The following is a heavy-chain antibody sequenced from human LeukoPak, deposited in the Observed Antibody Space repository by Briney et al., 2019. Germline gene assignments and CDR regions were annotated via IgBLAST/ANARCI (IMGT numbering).Heavy chain of an antibody. V-gene: IGHV3-30*02. CDR3: AKVGIQANPQRAFDY. D-gene: IGHD6-25*01. Sequence: GGSLRLSCAASGFTFSSYGMHWVRQAPGKGLEWVAFIRYDGSNKYYADSVKGRFTISRDNSKNTLYLQMNSLRAEDTAVYYCAKVGIQANPQRAFDYWGQGNLVTVSS. J-gene: IGHJ4*02. CDR1: GFTFSSYG. CDR2: IRYDGSNK.